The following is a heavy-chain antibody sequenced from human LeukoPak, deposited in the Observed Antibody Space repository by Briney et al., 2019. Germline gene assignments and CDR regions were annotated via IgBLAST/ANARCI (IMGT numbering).Heavy chain of an antibody. CDR2: INPNSGGT. D-gene: IGHD3-10*01. CDR1: GYTFTGYY. V-gene: IGHV1-2*02. Sequence: ASVKVSCKASGYTFTGYYMHWVRQAPGQGLEWMGWINPNSGGTNYAQKFQGRVTMTRDTSISTAYMELSSLRSDDTALYYCANQQFASVRAFDYWGQGILVTVSS. CDR3: ANQQFASVRAFDY. J-gene: IGHJ4*02.